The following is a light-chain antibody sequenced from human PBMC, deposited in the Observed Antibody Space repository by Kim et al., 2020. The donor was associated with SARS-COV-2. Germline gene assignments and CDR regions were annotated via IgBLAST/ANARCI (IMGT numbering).Light chain of an antibody. CDR1: QSIGSK. CDR2: FAS. J-gene: IGKJ2*03. Sequence: ASIGDRITITCRASQSIGSKLNWYQQKPGKAPKILICFASNLESGVPSRFSGSGSGRDFTLTIGSLQPEDYATYDCQQSVKIPYSFGQVTKVDIK. CDR3: QQSVKIPYS. V-gene: IGKV1-39*01.